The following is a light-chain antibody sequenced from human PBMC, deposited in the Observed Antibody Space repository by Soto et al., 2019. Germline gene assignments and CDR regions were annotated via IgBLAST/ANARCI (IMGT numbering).Light chain of an antibody. CDR2: DAS. CDR3: QQFNSYPIT. Sequence: AIQLTQSPSSLSASVGDRVTITCRASQGISSALAWYQQKPGKAPKLLIYDASSLESGVPSRFSGSGSGTDFTLTISSLQPEDCATYYCQQFNSYPITFGQATRLEIK. CDR1: QGISSA. V-gene: IGKV1-13*02. J-gene: IGKJ5*01.